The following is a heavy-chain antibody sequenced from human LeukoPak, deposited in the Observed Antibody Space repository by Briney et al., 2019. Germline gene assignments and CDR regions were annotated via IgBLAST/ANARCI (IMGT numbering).Heavy chain of an antibody. CDR2: IYHSGST. V-gene: IGHV4-30-2*01. J-gene: IGHJ5*02. CDR3: ARFGEYSSSWYLWFDP. D-gene: IGHD6-13*01. CDR1: GGSISSGGYS. Sequence: EPSETLSLTCAVSGGSISSGGYSWSWIRQPPGKGLEWIGYIYHSGSTYYNPSLKSRVTISVDTSKNQFSLKLSSVTAADTAVYYCARFGEYSSSWYLWFDPWGQGTLVTVSS.